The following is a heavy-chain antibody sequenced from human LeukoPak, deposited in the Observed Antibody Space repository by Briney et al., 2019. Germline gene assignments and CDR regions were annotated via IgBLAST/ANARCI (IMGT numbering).Heavy chain of an antibody. Sequence: GGSLRLFCAASGFTFSSYGMHWVRQAPGKGLEWVAFIWYDGSNKYYADSVKGRFTISRENSKNTLYLQMTSLRAEDTAVYYCATPPVVAASYYYYYGMDVWGQGTTVTVSS. CDR3: ATPPVVAASYYYYYGMDV. CDR1: GFTFSSYG. V-gene: IGHV3-30*02. CDR2: IWYDGSNK. D-gene: IGHD2-15*01. J-gene: IGHJ6*02.